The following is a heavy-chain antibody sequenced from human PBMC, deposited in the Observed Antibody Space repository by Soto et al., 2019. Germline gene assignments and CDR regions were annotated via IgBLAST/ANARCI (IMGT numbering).Heavy chain of an antibody. CDR3: AKGYCSSTSCYYYYYMDV. J-gene: IGHJ6*03. CDR2: ISWNSGSM. V-gene: IGHV3-9*01. CDR1: GFTFDDFA. D-gene: IGHD2-2*01. Sequence: GGSLRLSCAASGFTFDDFAMHWVRQAPGKGLEWVSGISWNSGSMAYSDSVKGRFTISRDNAKNSLYLQMNSLRAEDTALYYCAKGYCSSTSCYYYYYMDVWGKGTTVTVSS.